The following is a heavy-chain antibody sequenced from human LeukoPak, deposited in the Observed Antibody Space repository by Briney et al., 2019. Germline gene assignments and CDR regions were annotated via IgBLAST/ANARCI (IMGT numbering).Heavy chain of an antibody. J-gene: IGHJ4*02. V-gene: IGHV3-33*01. CDR2: MWYGGSNK. D-gene: IGHD5-12*01. Sequence: PWGSLRLSGSASGFTVSTYGRYWLRQTPGNGLERVAVMWYGGSNKYYADSVKGRFTISRDNSKNTLDLQMNSLRVEDTAVYYCARDGYSGSKRGFYFASWGQGTLVTVSS. CDR3: ARDGYSGSKRGFYFAS. CDR1: GFTVSTYG.